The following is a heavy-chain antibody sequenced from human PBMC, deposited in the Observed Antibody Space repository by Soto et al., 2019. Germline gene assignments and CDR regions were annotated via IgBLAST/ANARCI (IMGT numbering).Heavy chain of an antibody. CDR1: GFTFSSYG. V-gene: IGHV3-30*18. Sequence: GGSLRLSCAASGFTFSSYGMHWVRQAPGKGLEWMAVISYDGNNKYYADSVKGRFAISRDNSKNTLYLQMNSLRAEDTAVYYCAKDEVLVVAVARDYYGMDVWGQGTTVTVSS. D-gene: IGHD2-15*01. CDR2: ISYDGNNK. J-gene: IGHJ6*02. CDR3: AKDEVLVVAVARDYYGMDV.